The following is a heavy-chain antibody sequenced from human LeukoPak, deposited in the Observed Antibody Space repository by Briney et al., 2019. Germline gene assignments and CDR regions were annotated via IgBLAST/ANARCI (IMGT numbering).Heavy chain of an antibody. CDR1: GFTFSSYW. CDR3: ARDFNPAGSSSGWSTCKY. D-gene: IGHD6-19*01. CDR2: IKQDGSEK. Sequence: GGSLRLSCAASGFTFSSYWMSWVRQAPGKGLEWVANIKQDGSEKYYVDSVKGRFTVSRDNAKNSLFLQMSSLRAEDTAVHYCARDFNPAGSSSGWSTCKYWGQGTLVTVSS. J-gene: IGHJ4*02. V-gene: IGHV3-7*05.